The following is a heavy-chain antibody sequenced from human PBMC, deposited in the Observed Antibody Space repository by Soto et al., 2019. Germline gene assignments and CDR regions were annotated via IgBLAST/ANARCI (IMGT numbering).Heavy chain of an antibody. D-gene: IGHD2-15*01. CDR2: ISYDGSNK. V-gene: IGHV3-30-3*01. Sequence: GGSLRLSCRASGFTFSSYAXHWVXXXPXXXXXXXXXISYDGSNKYYADSVKGRFTISRDNSKNTLYLQMNSLRAEDTAVYYCALTSNCSGGSCYFSYYYYYGMDVWGQGTTVTVSS. CDR1: GFTFSSYA. J-gene: IGHJ6*02. CDR3: ALTSNCSGGSCYFSYYYYYGMDV.